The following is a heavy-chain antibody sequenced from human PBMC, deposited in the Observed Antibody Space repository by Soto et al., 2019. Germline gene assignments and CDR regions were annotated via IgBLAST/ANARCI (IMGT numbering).Heavy chain of an antibody. J-gene: IGHJ4*02. CDR2: IYYSVST. CDR3: ATGSSTSDVLDY. Sequence: KPSATLSLTCTVSSGSISSYYWSWIRQPPGKGLERIGYIYYSVSTNYNPSLKSRVTISVDTSKNQFSLKLSSVTAADTAVYYCATGSSTSDVLDYWGQGTLVTVSS. CDR1: SGSISSYY. V-gene: IGHV4-59*01. D-gene: IGHD6-6*01.